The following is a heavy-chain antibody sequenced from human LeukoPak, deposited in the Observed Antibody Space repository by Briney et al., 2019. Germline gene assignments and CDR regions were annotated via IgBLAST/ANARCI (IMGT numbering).Heavy chain of an antibody. CDR3: ATMPLAARLYPHYY. CDR1: GYTLTELS. Sequence: ASVKVSCKVSGYTLTELSMHWVRQAPGKGLEWMGGFDPEDGETIYAQKFQGRVTMTEDTSTDTAYMELSSLRSEDTAVYYCATMPLAARLYPHYYWGQGTLVTVSS. D-gene: IGHD6-6*01. V-gene: IGHV1-24*01. CDR2: FDPEDGET. J-gene: IGHJ4*02.